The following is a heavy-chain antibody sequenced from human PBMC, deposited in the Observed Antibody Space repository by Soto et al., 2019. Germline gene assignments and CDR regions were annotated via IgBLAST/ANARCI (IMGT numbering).Heavy chain of an antibody. CDR2: IYYTGIT. CDR3: ARQVRSPSYFDY. V-gene: IGHV4-61*01. CDR1: GASVSSGLYY. Sequence: KPSETLSLTCPVFGASVSSGLYYWSWIRQPPGKGLEYIGYIYYTGITNYNPSLKSRVIISIDTSKNQFSLNLNSVTAADTAMYYCARQVRSPSYFDYWGQGTLVTVSS. J-gene: IGHJ4*02.